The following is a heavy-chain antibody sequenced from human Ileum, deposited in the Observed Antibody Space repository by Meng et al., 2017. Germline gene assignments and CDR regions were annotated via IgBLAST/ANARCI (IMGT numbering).Heavy chain of an antibody. CDR2: INLADSDT. V-gene: IGHV5-51*01. J-gene: IGHJ4*02. Sequence: GESLKISCKVSGHSFTNYWIGWVRQMPGKGLEWMGIINLADSDTRYSPSSQGQVTFSADKSIGTAYLQLNSLQASDTAMYYCARAHLPSPCSSSSCPRGDYFDYWGQGTLVTVSS. D-gene: IGHD2-2*01. CDR1: GHSFTNYW. CDR3: ARAHLPSPCSSSSCPRGDYFDY.